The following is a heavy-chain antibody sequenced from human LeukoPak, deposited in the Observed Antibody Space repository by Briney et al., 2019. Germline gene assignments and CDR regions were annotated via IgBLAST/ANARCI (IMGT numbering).Heavy chain of an antibody. CDR1: GFTFDDYA. D-gene: IGHD3-22*01. V-gene: IGHV3-9*01. Sequence: GGSLRLSCAASGFTFDDYAMHWVRQDPGKGLEWVSGISWNSGSIGYADSVKGRFTISRDNAKNSLYLQMNSLRAEDTALYYCAKPDGYYYDSSGPFDYWGQGTLVTVSS. CDR3: AKPDGYYYDSSGPFDY. CDR2: ISWNSGSI. J-gene: IGHJ4*02.